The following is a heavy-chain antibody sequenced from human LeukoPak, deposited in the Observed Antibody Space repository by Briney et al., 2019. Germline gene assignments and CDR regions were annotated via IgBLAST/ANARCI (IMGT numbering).Heavy chain of an antibody. V-gene: IGHV1-2*02. CDR2: INPYSGDT. D-gene: IGHD2-21*02. J-gene: IGHJ4*02. CDR1: GYTFTGYY. CDR3: ARANGGGAYYPFDY. Sequence: ASVKVCCKASGYTFTGYYIHWVRQAPGQGLEWMGWINPYSGDTDSAQKFHGRVTVTRDTYITTAYMELSRLRSDDTAVYYCARANGGGAYYPFDYWGQGTLVTVSS.